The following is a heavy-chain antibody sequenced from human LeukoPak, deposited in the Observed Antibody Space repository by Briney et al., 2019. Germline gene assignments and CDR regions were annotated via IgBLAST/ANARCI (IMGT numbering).Heavy chain of an antibody. CDR2: INHSGST. J-gene: IGHJ4*02. CDR3: ARGLPAAGRKVDFDY. V-gene: IGHV4-34*01. Sequence: PSETLSLTCAVYGGSFSGYYWSWIRQPPGKGLEWIGEINHSGSTNYNPSLKSRVTISVDTFKNQFSLKLSSVTAADTAVYYCARGLPAAGRKVDFDYWGQGTLVTVSS. D-gene: IGHD6-13*01. CDR1: GGSFSGYY.